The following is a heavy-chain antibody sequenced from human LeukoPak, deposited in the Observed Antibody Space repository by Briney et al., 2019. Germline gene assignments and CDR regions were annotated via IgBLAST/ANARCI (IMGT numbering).Heavy chain of an antibody. CDR1: GFTFSNYA. J-gene: IGHJ4*02. CDR3: ARGDAGIEAAGNVLNFLDY. Sequence: HPGGSLTLSCAPSGFTFSNYAMNCVRHAPGKGLEWVSTISGSGGSTHYADSVEGRLAISRDNSRTTVYLQMNILRAEDTAVYHCARGDAGIEAAGNVLNFLDYWGQGILVTVSS. V-gene: IGHV3-23*01. CDR2: ISGSGGST. D-gene: IGHD6-13*01.